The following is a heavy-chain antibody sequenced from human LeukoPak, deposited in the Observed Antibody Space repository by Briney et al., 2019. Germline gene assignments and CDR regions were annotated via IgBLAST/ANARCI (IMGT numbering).Heavy chain of an antibody. CDR1: GFTFSGFG. Sequence: GGSLRLSCAASGFTFSGFGMHWVRQAPGKGLEWVAFISSSGRTMTHADSVKGRFTISRDNANHSLYLVMNSLRAEDTAVYYCARDPGYCSSASCYGSWFDLWGQGTLVTVSS. V-gene: IGHV3-48*04. CDR3: ARDPGYCSSASCYGSWFDL. D-gene: IGHD2-2*01. J-gene: IGHJ5*02. CDR2: ISSSGRTM.